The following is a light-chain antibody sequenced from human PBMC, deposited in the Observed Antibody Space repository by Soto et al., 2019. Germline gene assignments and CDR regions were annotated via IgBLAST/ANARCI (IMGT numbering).Light chain of an antibody. V-gene: IGKV3-20*01. CDR1: QSVSSSY. J-gene: IGKJ2*01. Sequence: EIVLTQSPGTLSLSPGERGTLSCRASQSVSSSYLAWYQQKPGQAPRLLIYGASTRATGITDRFSGSGSGTDVTLTISRLEPEDFAVYYCQQYGSSPPMYTFGQGTTLEIK. CDR2: GAS. CDR3: QQYGSSPPMYT.